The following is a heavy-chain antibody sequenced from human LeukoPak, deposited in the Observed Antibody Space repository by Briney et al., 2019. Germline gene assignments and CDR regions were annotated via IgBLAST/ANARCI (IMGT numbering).Heavy chain of an antibody. Sequence: PGGPLRLAWAASGFTFDDYGMSWVRQAPGKGLEWVSGINWNGGSTGYGDSVKGRFTISRDNAKNSLYLQMNSLRAEDTALYYCARPMTTVTTPHRDRFAAPVHRNYYYYYMDVWGKGTTVTVSS. J-gene: IGHJ6*03. CDR3: ARPMTTVTTPHRDRFAAPVHRNYYYYYMDV. CDR2: INWNGGST. V-gene: IGHV3-20*04. D-gene: IGHD4-17*01. CDR1: GFTFDDYG.